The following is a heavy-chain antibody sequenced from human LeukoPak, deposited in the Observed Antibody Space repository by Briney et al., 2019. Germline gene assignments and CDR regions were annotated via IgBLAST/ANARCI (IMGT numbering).Heavy chain of an antibody. J-gene: IGHJ4*02. CDR2: IFYSGST. CDR3: ATTTIRLGL. V-gene: IGHV4-39*07. CDR1: GGSISSSSRY. D-gene: IGHD4-17*01. Sequence: SETLSLTCTVSGGSISSSSRYWGWIRQPPGKGLEWIGSIFYSGSTYYNPSLKSRVTISVDTSKNQFSLKLSSVTAADTAVYYCATTTIRLGLWGQGTLVTVSS.